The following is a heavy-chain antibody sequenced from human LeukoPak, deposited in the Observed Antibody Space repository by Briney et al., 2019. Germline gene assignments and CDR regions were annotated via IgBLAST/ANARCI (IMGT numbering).Heavy chain of an antibody. CDR3: ARVMIPGAFDI. CDR2: IYYSGST. CDR1: GGPISSSSYY. J-gene: IGHJ3*02. D-gene: IGHD3-16*01. V-gene: IGHV4-39*07. Sequence: PSETLSLTCTVSGGPISSSSYYWGWIRQPPGKGLEWIGSIYYSGSTYYNPPLKSRVTISVDTSKNQFSLRLSSVTAADTAVYYCARVMIPGAFDIWGQGTMVTVSS.